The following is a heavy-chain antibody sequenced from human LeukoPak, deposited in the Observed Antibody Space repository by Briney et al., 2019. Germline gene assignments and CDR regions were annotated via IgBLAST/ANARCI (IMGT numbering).Heavy chain of an antibody. CDR1: GYPFSSYW. CDR3: ARHRRYDFWSDYSPQPYYYYGMDV. Sequence: GESLKISCKGSGYPFSSYWIGWVRQMPGKGLEWMGIIYPGDSDTRYSPSFQGQVTISADKSISTAYLQWSSLKASDTAMYYCARHRRYDFWSDYSPQPYYYYGMDVWGQGTTVTVSS. J-gene: IGHJ6*02. V-gene: IGHV5-51*01. D-gene: IGHD3-3*01. CDR2: IYPGDSDT.